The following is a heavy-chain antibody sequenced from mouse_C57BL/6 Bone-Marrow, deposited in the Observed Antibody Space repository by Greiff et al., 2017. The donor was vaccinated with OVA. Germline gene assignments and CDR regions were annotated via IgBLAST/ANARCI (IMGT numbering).Heavy chain of an antibody. V-gene: IGHV1-55*01. CDR1: GYTFTSYW. CDR3: ARFYDYDWYFDV. J-gene: IGHJ1*03. D-gene: IGHD2-4*01. CDR2: IYPGSGST. Sequence: VQLVESGAELVKPGASVKMSCKASGYTFTSYWITWVKQRPGQGLEWIGDIYPGSGSTNYNEKFKSKATLTVDTSSSTAYMQLSSLTSEDSAVYYCARFYDYDWYFDVWGTGTTVTVSS.